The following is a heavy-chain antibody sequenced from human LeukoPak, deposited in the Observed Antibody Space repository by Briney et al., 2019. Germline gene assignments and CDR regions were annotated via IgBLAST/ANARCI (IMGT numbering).Heavy chain of an antibody. CDR3: AKRVGNDRGHFDY. CDR1: GFTFSSYG. D-gene: IGHD1-26*01. Sequence: GGSLRLSCTASGFTFSSYGLTWVRQAPGKGLEWVSHISGDAYRTYYADSVKGRFTISRDNSKNTLYLQMNSLRAEDTAIYYCAKRVGNDRGHFDYWGQGTLVTVPS. V-gene: IGHV3-23*01. J-gene: IGHJ4*02. CDR2: ISGDAYRT.